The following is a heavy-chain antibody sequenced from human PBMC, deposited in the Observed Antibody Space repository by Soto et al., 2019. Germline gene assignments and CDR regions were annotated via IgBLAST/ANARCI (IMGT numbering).Heavy chain of an antibody. CDR1: GFTFSSYA. Sequence: PGGSLRLSCAASGFTFSSYAMHWVRQAPGKGLEWVAVISYDGSNKYYADSVKGRFTISRDNSKNTLYLQMNSLRAEDTAVHYCARDPINMIVVAGYFDYWGQGTLVTVSS. V-gene: IGHV3-30-3*01. D-gene: IGHD3-22*01. J-gene: IGHJ4*01. CDR3: ARDPINMIVVAGYFDY. CDR2: ISYDGSNK.